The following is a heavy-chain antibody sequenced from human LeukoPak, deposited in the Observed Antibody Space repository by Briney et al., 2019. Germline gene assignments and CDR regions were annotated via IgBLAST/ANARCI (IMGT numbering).Heavy chain of an antibody. CDR1: GGSISSYY. CDR2: IYYSGST. Sequence: PSETLSLTCTVSGGSISSYYWSWIRQPPGKGLEWIGYIYYSGSTNYNPSLKSRVTISVDTSKNQFSLKLSSVTAADTAVYYCARVNYDYVWGSYRYSGGTDYWGQGTLVTVSS. V-gene: IGHV4-59*12. D-gene: IGHD3-16*02. J-gene: IGHJ4*02. CDR3: ARVNYDYVWGSYRYSGGTDY.